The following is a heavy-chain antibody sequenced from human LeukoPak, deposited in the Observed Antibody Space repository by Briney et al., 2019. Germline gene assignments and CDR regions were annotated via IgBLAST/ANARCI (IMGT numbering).Heavy chain of an antibody. J-gene: IGHJ5*02. V-gene: IGHV4-34*01. CDR2: INHSGST. CDR1: GGSFSGYY. Sequence: KASETLSLTCAVYGGSFSGYYWSWIRQPPGKGLEWIGEINHSGSTYYNPPLKSRVTISVDTSKNQFSLKLSSVTAADTAVYYCARSRRASRSNWFDPWGQGTLVTVSS. CDR3: ARSRRASRSNWFDP.